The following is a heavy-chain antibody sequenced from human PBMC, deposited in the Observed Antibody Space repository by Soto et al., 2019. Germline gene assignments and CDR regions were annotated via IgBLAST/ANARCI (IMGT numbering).Heavy chain of an antibody. Sequence: GGSLRLSCAASGFNSKNYGVNWVRQPPGKRLEWVAGISGSGDSTYYGDSVKGGFTISRDNYPHTVYLQMDGLRADDTAIYYCAKSPAAATLNWFDPWGQGSLVTVSS. J-gene: IGHJ5*02. CDR2: ISGSGDST. CDR3: AKSPAAATLNWFDP. D-gene: IGHD2-2*01. V-gene: IGHV3-23*02. CDR1: GFNSKNYG.